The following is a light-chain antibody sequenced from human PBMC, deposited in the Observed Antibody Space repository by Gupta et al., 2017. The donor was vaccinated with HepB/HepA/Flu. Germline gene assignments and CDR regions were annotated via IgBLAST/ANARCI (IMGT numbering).Light chain of an antibody. Sequence: QSALTQPPSVSGSPGQSVTISCTGTSSDVGSYNRVSWYQQHPGTAPKRIIYEVTNRPSGVPDRFSGSKSGNTASLTISGHQAEDEADYYSNSYTSSKTCVVGGGTKMTVL. CDR2: EVT. J-gene: IGLJ3*02. V-gene: IGLV2-18*02. CDR1: SSDVGSYNR. CDR3: NSYTSSKTCV.